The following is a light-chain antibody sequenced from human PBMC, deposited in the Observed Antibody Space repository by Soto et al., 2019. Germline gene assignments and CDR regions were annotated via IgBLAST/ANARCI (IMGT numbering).Light chain of an antibody. CDR1: QSVSSN. V-gene: IGKV3-15*01. CDR2: GAS. J-gene: IGKJ1*01. CDR3: QQYNYWGT. Sequence: EIVMTQSPATLSVSPGERATLSCRASQSVSSNLAWYQQKPGQAPRLLIYGASTRATGIPARFSGSGSGTEFTLTSSSLHAEDFAVYYCQQYNYWGTFGQGTKVEIK.